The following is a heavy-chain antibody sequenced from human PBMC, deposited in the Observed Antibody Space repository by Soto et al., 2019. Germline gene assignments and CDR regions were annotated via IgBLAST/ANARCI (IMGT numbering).Heavy chain of an antibody. Sequence: QVQLQESGPGLVKPSQTLSLTCTVSGGSISSGGYYWSWIRQHPGKGLEWIGYIYYSGSTYYNPSRNRLVTIAVDTSKNQFSLKLSTVTAADTDVYYCARDEKDGYSYCPSGSYYYMDVWGKGTTVNVS. CDR2: IYYSGST. CDR3: ARDEKDGYSYCPSGSYYYMDV. D-gene: IGHD5-18*01. J-gene: IGHJ6*03. V-gene: IGHV4-31*01. CDR1: GGSISSGGYY.